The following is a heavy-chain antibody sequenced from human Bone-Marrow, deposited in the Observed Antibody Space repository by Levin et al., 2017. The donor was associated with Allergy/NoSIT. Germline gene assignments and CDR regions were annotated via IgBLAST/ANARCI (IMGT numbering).Heavy chain of an antibody. V-gene: IGHV4-39*01. J-gene: IGHJ4*02. CDR1: GGSISSSSYY. CDR2: IYYSGST. Sequence: SCTVSGGSISSSSYYWGWIRQPPGKGLEWIGSIYYSGSTYYNPSLKSRVTISVDTSKNQFSLKLSSVTAADTAVYYCARQTFGGVISLYWGQGTLVTVSS. D-gene: IGHD3-16*01. CDR3: ARQTFGGVISLY.